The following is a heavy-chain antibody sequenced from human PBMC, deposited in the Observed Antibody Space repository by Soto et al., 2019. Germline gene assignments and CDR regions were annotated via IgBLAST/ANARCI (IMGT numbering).Heavy chain of an antibody. J-gene: IGHJ3*01. D-gene: IGHD1-26*01. V-gene: IGHV1-18*01. Sequence: QVQLVQSGAEVKKPGASVRVSCKTSGYTCINYGITWVRQAPGQGLEWMGWLSAYNGDTSSSEKLQDRFTMTTDTSTNTVYMDLRSLTSYDTSVYYCARWSAIVGGAEALDVWGQGTMVIVSS. CDR2: LSAYNGDT. CDR1: GYTCINYG. CDR3: ARWSAIVGGAEALDV.